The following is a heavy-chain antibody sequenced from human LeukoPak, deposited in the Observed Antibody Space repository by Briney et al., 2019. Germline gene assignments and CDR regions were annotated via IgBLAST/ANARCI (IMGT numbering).Heavy chain of an antibody. D-gene: IGHD4-17*01. Sequence: PGGSLRLSCAASGFTFSSYGMHWVRQAPGKGLEWVAVISYDGSNKYYADSVKGRFTISRDNSKNTLYLQMNSLRAEDTAVYYCAKDMLYGDYPNWFDPWGQGTLVTVSS. CDR1: GFTFSSYG. J-gene: IGHJ5*02. V-gene: IGHV3-30*18. CDR2: ISYDGSNK. CDR3: AKDMLYGDYPNWFDP.